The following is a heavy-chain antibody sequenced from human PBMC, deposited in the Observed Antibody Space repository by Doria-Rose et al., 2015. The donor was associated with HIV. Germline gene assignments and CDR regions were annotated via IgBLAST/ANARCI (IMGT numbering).Heavy chain of an antibody. CDR2: IFSDDER. D-gene: IGHD6-13*01. J-gene: IGHJ4*02. CDR3: ARIKSSRWYHKYYFDF. Sequence: TLKESGPVLVKPTEALTLTCTVSGVSLSSPGMGVSWVRQPPGKALEWLANIFSDDERSYKASLKSRLTISRGTSKSQVVLTMTDMDPVDTATYYCARIKSSRWYHKYYFDFWGQGTLVIVSA. CDR1: GVSLSSPGMG. V-gene: IGHV2-26*01.